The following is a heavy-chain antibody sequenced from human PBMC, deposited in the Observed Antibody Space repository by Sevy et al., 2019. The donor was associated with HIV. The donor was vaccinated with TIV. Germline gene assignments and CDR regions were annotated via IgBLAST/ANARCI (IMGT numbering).Heavy chain of an antibody. Sequence: SETLSLTCAVSGYSISSGYYWGWIRQPPGKGLEWIGSIYHSGSTYYNPSLKSRVTISVDTSKNQFSLKLSSVTAADTAVYYCARDGGYVVMVAATQGLFDYWGQGTLVTVSS. CDR2: IYHSGST. V-gene: IGHV4-38-2*02. CDR3: ARDGGYVVMVAATQGLFDY. J-gene: IGHJ4*02. CDR1: GYSISSGYY. D-gene: IGHD2-15*01.